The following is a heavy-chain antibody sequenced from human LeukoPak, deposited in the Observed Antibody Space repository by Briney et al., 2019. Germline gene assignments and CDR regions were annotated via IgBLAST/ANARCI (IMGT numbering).Heavy chain of an antibody. CDR2: INSDGSST. Sequence: PGGSLRLSCAASGFTFSSYWMHWVRQAPGKGLVWVSRINSDGSSTTYADSVKGRFTISRDSAKNTLYLQMNSLRAEDTAMYYCARQYSYDSSGYYPWDYWGQGTLVTVSS. V-gene: IGHV3-74*03. J-gene: IGHJ4*02. CDR1: GFTFSSYW. D-gene: IGHD3-22*01. CDR3: ARQYSYDSSGYYPWDY.